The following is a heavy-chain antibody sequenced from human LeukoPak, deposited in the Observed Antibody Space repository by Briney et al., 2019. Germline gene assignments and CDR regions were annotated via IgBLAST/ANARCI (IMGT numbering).Heavy chain of an antibody. Sequence: SETLSLTCTVSGGSISSYYWSWIRQPPGKGLEWIGYIYYSGSTNYNPSLKSRVTISVDTSKNQFSLKLSSVTAADTAVYYCARDPASCSSGWILWGQGTMVTVSS. J-gene: IGHJ3*01. V-gene: IGHV4-59*01. CDR2: IYYSGST. D-gene: IGHD6-19*01. CDR3: ARDPASCSSGWIL. CDR1: GGSISSYY.